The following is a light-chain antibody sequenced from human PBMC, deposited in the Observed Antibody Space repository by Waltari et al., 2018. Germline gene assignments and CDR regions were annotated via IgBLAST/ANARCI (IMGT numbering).Light chain of an antibody. CDR3: QQYYSTPWT. J-gene: IGKJ1*01. V-gene: IGKV4-1*01. CDR1: QSVLYSSNNQNY. Sequence: DIVMTQSPDSLAVSLGERATINCKSSQSVLYSSNNQNYLAWYQQKPGQPPKLLIYWASSRESWVPDRFRGSGSGTDFTLTISSLQAEDVAVYYCQQYYSTPWTFGQGTKVEIK. CDR2: WAS.